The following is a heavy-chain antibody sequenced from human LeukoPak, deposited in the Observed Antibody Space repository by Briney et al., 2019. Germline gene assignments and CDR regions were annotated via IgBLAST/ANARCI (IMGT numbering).Heavy chain of an antibody. Sequence: PAGSLKLSCAASGFTFSDSAVHWVRQASGKGLEWVGRIRSKAKSYATAYAASVKGRFTISRDDSETTAYLQMNCLKTEDTAVYYCTHYYDGSGYYGAFDSWGQGTMVTVSS. CDR2: IRSKAKSYAT. V-gene: IGHV3-73*01. D-gene: IGHD3-22*01. J-gene: IGHJ3*02. CDR1: GFTFSDSA. CDR3: THYYDGSGYYGAFDS.